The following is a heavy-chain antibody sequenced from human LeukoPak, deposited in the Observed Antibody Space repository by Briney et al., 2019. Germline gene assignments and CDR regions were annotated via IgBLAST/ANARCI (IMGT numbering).Heavy chain of an antibody. CDR3: ARGAGWYDY. V-gene: IGHV4-59*08. Sequence: NPSETLSLTCTVSGASISSNYWSWIRQSPGKELEWIAYINNNGRINYNPSLKSRVTISADTSKNQFSLNVRSVTAADTAVYYCARGAGWYDYWGQGTQVTVFS. D-gene: IGHD6-19*01. CDR2: INNNGRI. CDR1: GASISSNY. J-gene: IGHJ4*02.